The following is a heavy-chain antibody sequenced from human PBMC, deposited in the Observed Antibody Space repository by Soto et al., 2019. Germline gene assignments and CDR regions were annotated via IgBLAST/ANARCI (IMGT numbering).Heavy chain of an antibody. J-gene: IGHJ4*02. CDR2: IYHTGST. D-gene: IGHD4-17*01. Sequence: SETLSLTCAVSGGSISSSNWWSWVRQPPGKGLEWIGEIYHTGSTKYNPSLKSRVNISVEKSKNQFSLKLSSVTAADTAVYYCASRYGDSDYWGQGTLVTVSS. CDR1: GGSISSSNW. V-gene: IGHV4-4*02. CDR3: ASRYGDSDY.